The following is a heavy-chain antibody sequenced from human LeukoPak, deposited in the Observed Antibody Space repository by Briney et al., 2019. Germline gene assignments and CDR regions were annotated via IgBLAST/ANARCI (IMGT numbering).Heavy chain of an antibody. CDR1: GFTFSSYG. CDR3: AKGYVLLWFGGPTDY. J-gene: IGHJ4*02. D-gene: IGHD3-10*01. CDR2: ISYDGSNK. V-gene: IGHV3-30*18. Sequence: PGGSLRLSCAASGFTFSSYGMHWVRQAPGKGLEWVAVISYDGSNKYYADSVKGRFTISRDNSKNTLYLQMNSLRAEDTAVYYCAKGYVLLWFGGPTDYWGQGTLVTVSS.